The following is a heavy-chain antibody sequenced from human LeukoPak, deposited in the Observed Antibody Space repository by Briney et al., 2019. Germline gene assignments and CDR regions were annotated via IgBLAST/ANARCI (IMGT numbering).Heavy chain of an antibody. V-gene: IGHV1-18*01. CDR1: GYTFTSYG. CDR3: ARDTPPADFWSGYYTSYYYYMDV. D-gene: IGHD3-3*01. Sequence: ASVKVSCKASGYTFTSYGISWVRQAPGQGLEWMGWISAYNGNTNYAQKLQGRVTMPTDTSTSTAYMELRSLRSDDTAVYYCARDTPPADFWSGYYTSYYYYMDVWGKGTTVTVSS. J-gene: IGHJ6*03. CDR2: ISAYNGNT.